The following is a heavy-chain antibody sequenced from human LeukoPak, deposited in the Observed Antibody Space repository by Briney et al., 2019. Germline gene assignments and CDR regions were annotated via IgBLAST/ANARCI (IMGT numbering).Heavy chain of an antibody. V-gene: IGHV4-39*01. CDR1: GGSISSSSYY. J-gene: IGHJ4*02. CDR3: ARQSMVPDY. D-gene: IGHD3-10*01. Sequence: SETLSLTCTVSGGSISSSSYYWGWIRQPPGKGLEWIGSIYYSGSTYYNPSLKSRVTISVDTSKNQFSLKLSSVTAADTAVYYCARQSMVPDYWGQGTLVTVSS. CDR2: IYYSGST.